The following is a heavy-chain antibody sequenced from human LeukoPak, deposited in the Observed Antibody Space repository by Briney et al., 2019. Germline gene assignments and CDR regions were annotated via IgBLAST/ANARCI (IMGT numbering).Heavy chain of an antibody. CDR1: GFTFSSYG. V-gene: IGHV3-30*18. D-gene: IGHD1-1*01. Sequence: GGSLRLSCAASGFTFSSYGMHWVRQAPGKGLEWVAVISYDGSNKYYADSVKGRFTISRDNSKNTLYLQMNSLGAEDTAVYYCAKELEPYCLDYWGQGTLVTVSS. CDR3: AKELEPYCLDY. CDR2: ISYDGSNK. J-gene: IGHJ4*02.